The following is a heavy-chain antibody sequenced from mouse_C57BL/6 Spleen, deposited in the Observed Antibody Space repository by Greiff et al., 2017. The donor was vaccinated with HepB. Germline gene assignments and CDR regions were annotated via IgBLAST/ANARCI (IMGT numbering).Heavy chain of an antibody. J-gene: IGHJ2*01. CDR1: GYTFTDYN. Sequence: VQLQQSGPELVKPGASVKMSCKASGYTFTDYNMHWVKQSHGKSLEWIGYINPNNGGTSYNQKFKGKATLTVNKSSSTAYMELRSLTSEDSAVYYCARGYGSKRSYYFDYWGQGTTLTVSS. CDR3: ARGYGSKRSYYFDY. V-gene: IGHV1-22*01. CDR2: INPNNGGT. D-gene: IGHD1-1*01.